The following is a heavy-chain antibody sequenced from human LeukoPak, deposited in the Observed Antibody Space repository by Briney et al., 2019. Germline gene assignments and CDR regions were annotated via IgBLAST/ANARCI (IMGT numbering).Heavy chain of an antibody. J-gene: IGHJ4*02. D-gene: IGHD5-18*01. CDR1: GGSISSYY. Sequence: PSETLSLTCTVSGGSISSYYWSWIRRPPGKGLEWIGYIYCSGSTNYNPSLKSRVTISVDTSKNQYSLKLSSVTAADTAVYYWAREKAAMVADFDYWGQGTLVTVSS. V-gene: IGHV4-59*12. CDR2: IYCSGST. CDR3: AREKAAMVADFDY.